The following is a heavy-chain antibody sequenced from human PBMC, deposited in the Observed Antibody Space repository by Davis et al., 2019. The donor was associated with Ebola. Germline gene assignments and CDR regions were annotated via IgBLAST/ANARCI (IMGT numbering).Heavy chain of an antibody. Sequence: AASVTVSCKASGYTFTSYGISWLRQAPGQGLEWMGWISTYNGYTNYAQNLQGRVTMPTDTSTSTVYMERRSLRSYDTAVYYWARQAMVQGVIKGYGMDVWGQGTTVTVSS. D-gene: IGHD3-10*01. CDR1: GYTFTSYG. J-gene: IGHJ6*02. CDR2: ISTYNGYT. CDR3: ARQAMVQGVIKGYGMDV. V-gene: IGHV1-18*01.